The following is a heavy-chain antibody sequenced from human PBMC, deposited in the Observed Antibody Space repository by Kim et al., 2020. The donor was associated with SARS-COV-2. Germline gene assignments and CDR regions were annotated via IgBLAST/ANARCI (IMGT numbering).Heavy chain of an antibody. CDR2: INHSGST. CDR1: GGSFSGYY. J-gene: IGHJ4*02. Sequence: SETLSLTCAVYGGSFSGYYWSWIRQPPGKGLEWIGEINHSGSTNYNPSLKSRVTISVDTSKNQFSLKLSSVTAADTAVYYCASGLLWFGEFSLRRKLVDNILIYWGQGTLVTVSS. D-gene: IGHD3-10*01. V-gene: IGHV4-34*01. CDR3: ASGLLWFGEFSLRRKLVDNILIY.